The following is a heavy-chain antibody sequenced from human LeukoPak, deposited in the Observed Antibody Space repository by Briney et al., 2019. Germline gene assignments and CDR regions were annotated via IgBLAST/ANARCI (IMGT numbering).Heavy chain of an antibody. CDR1: GGSISSYY. J-gene: IGHJ4*02. Sequence: SETLSLTCTVSGGSISSYYWSWIRQPPGKGLEWIGYIYYSGSTNYNPSLKSRVTISVDTSKNQFSLKLSSVTAADTAAYYCARGDRDYYDSSGYWSRGGPLDYWGQGTLVTVSS. D-gene: IGHD3-22*01. CDR2: IYYSGST. CDR3: ARGDRDYYDSSGYWSRGGPLDY. V-gene: IGHV4-59*01.